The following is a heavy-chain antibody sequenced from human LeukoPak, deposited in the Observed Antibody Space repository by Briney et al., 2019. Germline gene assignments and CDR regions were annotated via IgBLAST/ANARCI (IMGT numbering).Heavy chain of an antibody. V-gene: IGHV3-48*02. CDR2: ISSSGTTI. CDR3: ARDLSYTAIFDY. CDR1: GFTFRAYS. Sequence: GGSLRLSCAASGFTFRAYSMNWVRQAPGRGLEWVSYISSSGTTIYYADSVKGRFTISRDNAKNLLYLQMNSLRDEDTALYYCARDLSYTAIFDYWGQGTLVTVSS. D-gene: IGHD5-18*01. J-gene: IGHJ4*02.